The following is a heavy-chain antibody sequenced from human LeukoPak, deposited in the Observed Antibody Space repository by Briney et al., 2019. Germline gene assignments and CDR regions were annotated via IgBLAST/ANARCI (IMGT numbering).Heavy chain of an antibody. CDR1: GFAFSTYD. V-gene: IGHV3-13*01. D-gene: IGHD4-23*01. Sequence: GGSLRLSCAASGFAFSTYDMHWVRQVTGKGLEWVSAIGTGDDTYYLGSVKGRFTISRDNSKNTLYLQMNSLRAEDTAVYYCANGEPDMTTVVRFDYWGQGTLVTVSS. CDR2: IGTGDDT. J-gene: IGHJ4*02. CDR3: ANGEPDMTTVVRFDY.